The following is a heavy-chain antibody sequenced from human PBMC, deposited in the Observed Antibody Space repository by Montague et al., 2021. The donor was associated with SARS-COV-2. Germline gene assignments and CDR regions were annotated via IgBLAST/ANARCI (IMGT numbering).Heavy chain of an antibody. CDR2: IYTSGGT. CDR1: GASITIGTYY. CDR3: VRDFPTIGSYGMDV. V-gene: IGHV4-61*02. J-gene: IGHJ6*02. D-gene: IGHD5-24*01. Sequence: TLSLTCAISGASITIGTYYWSWLRQPAGKGLEWIGRIYTSGGTNYNPSLRGRVAISMDTSLNQFSLNLDSVTAADTGVYYCVRDFPTIGSYGMDVWGQGATVTVSS.